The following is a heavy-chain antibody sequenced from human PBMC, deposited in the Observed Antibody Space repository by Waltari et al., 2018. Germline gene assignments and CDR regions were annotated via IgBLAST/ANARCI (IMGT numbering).Heavy chain of an antibody. D-gene: IGHD4-17*01. CDR2: IYYSGST. CDR3: ARDGDYGSGMDV. CDR1: GGSISSSSYY. Sequence: QLQLQESGPGLVTPSETLSLTCTVPGGSISSSSYYWGWIRQPPGKGLEWIGSIYYSGSTYYNPSLKSRVTISVDTSKNQFSLKLSSVTAADTAVYYCARDGDYGSGMDVWGQGTTVTVSS. V-gene: IGHV4-39*07. J-gene: IGHJ6*02.